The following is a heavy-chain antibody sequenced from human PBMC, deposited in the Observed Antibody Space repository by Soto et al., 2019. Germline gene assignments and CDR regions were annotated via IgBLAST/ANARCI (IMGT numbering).Heavy chain of an antibody. CDR1: GFSFSSYA. CDR2: ISGSGDSR. J-gene: IGHJ4*02. V-gene: IGHV3-23*01. Sequence: EVQLSESGGGLVQPGGSLRLSCAASGFSFSSYAMSWVRQAPGKGLEWVSSISGSGDSRNYADSVKGRFTISRDNSKDTLYLQMNSLRAEDTAVYYCAKDHPMVGVVKVSDFWGQGTLVTVSS. CDR3: AKDHPMVGVVKVSDF. D-gene: IGHD3-22*01.